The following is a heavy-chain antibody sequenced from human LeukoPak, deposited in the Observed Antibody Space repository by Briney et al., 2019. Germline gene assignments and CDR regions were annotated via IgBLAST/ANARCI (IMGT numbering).Heavy chain of an antibody. J-gene: IGHJ4*02. CDR2: IYHSGST. CDR3: ASGQQLVRDYFDY. Sequence: SETLSLTCAVSGGSISSSNWWSWVRQPPGKGLEWIGEIYHSGSTNYNPSLKSRVTISVDKSKNQFSLKLSSVTAADTAVYYCASGQQLVRDYFDYWGQGTLVTVSS. CDR1: GGSISSSNW. V-gene: IGHV4-4*02. D-gene: IGHD6-13*01.